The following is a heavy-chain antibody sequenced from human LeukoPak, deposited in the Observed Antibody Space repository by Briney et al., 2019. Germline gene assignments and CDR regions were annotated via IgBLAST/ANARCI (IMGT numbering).Heavy chain of an antibody. CDR3: ARGLQEMATLKGFDS. V-gene: IGHV4-61*02. D-gene: IGHD5-24*01. CDR2: IYSKGAT. CDR1: GDSVSSPNSY. J-gene: IGHJ4*02. Sequence: SQTLSLTCTVSGDSVSSPNSYWTWIRQPAGKGLEWIGRIYSKGATNYNPSLKSRITISLDTSKNQLSLQLISVTAADTAVYYRARGLQEMATLKGFDSWGQGTLVTVPS.